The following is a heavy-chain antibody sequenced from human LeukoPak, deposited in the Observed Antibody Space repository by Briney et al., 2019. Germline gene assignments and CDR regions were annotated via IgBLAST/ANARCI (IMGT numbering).Heavy chain of an antibody. D-gene: IGHD3-3*01. CDR1: GYTFTGYY. V-gene: IGHV1-2*02. Sequence: ASVTVSCKASGYTFTGYYMHWVRQAPAQGLEWMGWINPNSGGTNYAQKFQGRVTMTRDTSISTAYMELSRLRSDDTAVYYCARDGRGGFWSGYYLSFDYWGQGTLVTVSS. CDR3: ARDGRGGFWSGYYLSFDY. CDR2: INPNSGGT. J-gene: IGHJ4*02.